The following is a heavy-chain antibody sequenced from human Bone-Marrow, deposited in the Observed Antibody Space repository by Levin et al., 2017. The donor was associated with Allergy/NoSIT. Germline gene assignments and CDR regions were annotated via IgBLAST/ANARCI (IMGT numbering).Heavy chain of an antibody. Sequence: SETLSLTCTVSGGSISSDNYYWTWIRQPPGKGLECIGYTYYNGSTYYNPSLKSRVTISVDTSKNQFSLKLYSVTAADTAVYYCARVRDGYNFGDYYFDSWGQGTLVIVSS. V-gene: IGHV4-30-4*01. CDR2: TYYNGST. CDR1: GGSISSDNYY. J-gene: IGHJ4*02. CDR3: ARVRDGYNFGDYYFDS. D-gene: IGHD5-24*01.